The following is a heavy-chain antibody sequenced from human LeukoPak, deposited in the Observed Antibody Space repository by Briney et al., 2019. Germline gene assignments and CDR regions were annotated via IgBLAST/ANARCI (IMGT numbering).Heavy chain of an antibody. Sequence: SETLSLTCTVSGGSISSYYWSWIRQPAGKGLEWIGRIYTSGSTNYNPSLKSRVTMSVDTSKNQFSLKLSSVTAADTAVYYCARIAGEWELHYFDYWGQGTLVTVSS. J-gene: IGHJ4*02. CDR3: ARIAGEWELHYFDY. V-gene: IGHV4-4*07. CDR2: IYTSGST. D-gene: IGHD1-26*01. CDR1: GGSISSYY.